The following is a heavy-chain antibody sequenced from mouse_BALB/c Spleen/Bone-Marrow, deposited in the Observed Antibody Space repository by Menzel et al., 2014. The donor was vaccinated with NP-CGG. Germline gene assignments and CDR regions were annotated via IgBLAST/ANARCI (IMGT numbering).Heavy chain of an antibody. CDR1: GFSLTKHG. CDR2: IWGGGST. CDR3: ARGNYGAWFTH. D-gene: IGHD2-1*01. J-gene: IGHJ3*01. V-gene: IGHV2-2*02. Sequence: VKLMDSGPGLVQPSQSLSITCTVSGFSLTKHGVHWIRQSPGKGLEWLGVIWGGGSTDYNAAFISRLSISKDNSKSQVVFKMNSLEVNDRAMYYCARGNYGAWFTHWGQGTLVTVSA.